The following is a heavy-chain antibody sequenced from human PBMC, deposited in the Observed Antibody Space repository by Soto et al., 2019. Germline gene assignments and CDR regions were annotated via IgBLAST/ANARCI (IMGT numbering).Heavy chain of an antibody. D-gene: IGHD6-13*01. CDR1: GFTFSSYA. V-gene: IGHV3-23*01. Sequence: GGSLRLSCAASGFTFSSYAMSWVRQAPGKGLEWVSAISGSGGSTYSADSVKGRFTITRDNSKNTLYLQMNSLRAEDSAVYYCAKDRHSSSWFDYWGQGTLVTVSS. J-gene: IGHJ4*02. CDR3: AKDRHSSSWFDY. CDR2: ISGSGGST.